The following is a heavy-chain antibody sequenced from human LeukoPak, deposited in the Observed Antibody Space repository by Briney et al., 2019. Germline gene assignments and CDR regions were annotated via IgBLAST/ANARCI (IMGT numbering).Heavy chain of an antibody. V-gene: IGHV4-4*09. J-gene: IGHJ6*03. Sequence: SETLSLTCTVSGGSISSYYWSWIRQPPGKGLEWIGYIYTSGSTNYNPSLKSRVTISVDTSKNQFSLKLSSVTAADTAVYYCARGNYDFWIGQTPYYYYYYYMDVWGKGTTVTVSS. CDR3: ARGNYDFWIGQTPYYYYYYYMDV. CDR1: GGSISSYY. D-gene: IGHD3-3*01. CDR2: IYTSGST.